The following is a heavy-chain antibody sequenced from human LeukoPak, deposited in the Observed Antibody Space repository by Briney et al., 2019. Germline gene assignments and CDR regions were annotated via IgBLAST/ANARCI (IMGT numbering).Heavy chain of an antibody. CDR1: GFTFSSYW. CDR3: ARESGSVTSEVDFDY. Sequence: GGSLRLSCTASGFTFSSYWMSWVRQAPGKGLEWAATIRQDGSQKYYVDSVKGRFTISRDNAKNSLYLQMNSLRAEDTAVYYCARESGSVTSEVDFDYWGQGTLATVSS. J-gene: IGHJ4*02. D-gene: IGHD4-17*01. V-gene: IGHV3-7*01. CDR2: IRQDGSQK.